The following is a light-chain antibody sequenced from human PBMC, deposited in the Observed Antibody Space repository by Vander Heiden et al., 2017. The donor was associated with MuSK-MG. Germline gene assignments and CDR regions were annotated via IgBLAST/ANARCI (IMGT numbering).Light chain of an antibody. CDR3: QQYNNWPPIT. J-gene: IGKJ3*01. Sequence: ATLSVSPGERATLSCRASPSVSNKLAWYQQRPVQAPSLLIYGASTRATGIPARFSGSGSGTEFTLTISSLQSEDFAVYYCQQYNNWPPITFGPGTKVDI. CDR2: GAS. V-gene: IGKV3-15*01. CDR1: PSVSNK.